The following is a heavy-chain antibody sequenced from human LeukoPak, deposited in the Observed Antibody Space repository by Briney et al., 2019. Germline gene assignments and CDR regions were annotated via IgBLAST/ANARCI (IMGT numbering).Heavy chain of an antibody. Sequence: PGRSLRLSCAASGFTFSSYGMHWVRQAPGKGLEWVAVIWYDGSNKYYPDSVLGRLTISRDNSKNTLYLQVNSLRAEDTAVYYCARDRSMSGWYIDLWGRGTLVTVSS. V-gene: IGHV3-33*01. CDR2: IWYDGSNK. CDR1: GFTFSSYG. J-gene: IGHJ2*01. CDR3: ARDRSMSGWYIDL. D-gene: IGHD2/OR15-2a*01.